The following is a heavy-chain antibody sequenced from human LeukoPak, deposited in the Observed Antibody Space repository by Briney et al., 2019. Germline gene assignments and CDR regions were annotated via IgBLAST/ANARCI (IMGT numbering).Heavy chain of an antibody. V-gene: IGHV1-2*06. Sequence: ASVKVSCKASGYSFTAYYMHWVRQAPGEGLEWMGRINPQSGGTHYAQKFQGRVTMTRDTSITTAYMGLSRLTSDDTALYYCARNIGVGPNGDSWGQGTLFTVSS. D-gene: IGHD6-19*01. J-gene: IGHJ4*02. CDR2: INPQSGGT. CDR1: GYSFTAYY. CDR3: ARNIGVGPNGDS.